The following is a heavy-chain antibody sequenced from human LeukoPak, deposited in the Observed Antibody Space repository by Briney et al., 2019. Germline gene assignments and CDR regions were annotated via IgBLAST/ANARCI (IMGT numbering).Heavy chain of an antibody. J-gene: IGHJ6*04. V-gene: IGHV4-61*02. CDR1: GGSISSGSYY. CDR3: ASMASVGAPGSYGMDV. Sequence: SETLSLTCTVSGGSISSGSYYWSWIRQPAGKGLEWIGRIYTSGSTNYNPSLKSRVTISVDTSKNQFSLKLSSVTAADTAVYYCASMASVGAPGSYGMDVWGKGTTVTVSS. CDR2: IYTSGST. D-gene: IGHD1-26*01.